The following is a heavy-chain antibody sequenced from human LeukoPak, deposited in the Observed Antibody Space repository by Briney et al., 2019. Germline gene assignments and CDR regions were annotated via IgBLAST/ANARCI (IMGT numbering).Heavy chain of an antibody. J-gene: IGHJ4*02. Sequence: ASVKVSCKASGYTIASHGISWVRQAPGQGLEWMGWISAYNGNTDYAQKLQGRVTMTTDTSTSTAYMELSSLRSDDTAVYYCAKVEAAAGTLAHFDYWGQGTLVTVSS. CDR3: AKVEAAAGTLAHFDY. D-gene: IGHD6-13*01. CDR2: ISAYNGNT. CDR1: GYTIASHG. V-gene: IGHV1-18*01.